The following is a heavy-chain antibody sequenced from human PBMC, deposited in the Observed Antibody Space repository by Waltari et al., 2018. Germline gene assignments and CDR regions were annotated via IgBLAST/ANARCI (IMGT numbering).Heavy chain of an antibody. D-gene: IGHD3-3*01. Sequence: EVQLVESGGGLIQPGGSLRLSCAASGFTVSRTYMSWVRRAPWKGREWVSVIYSGGSTYYADSVKGRFTISRDNSKNTLYLQMNSLRDEDTAVYDCARVVVRFWEWFPVGVNGMDVWGQGTTVTVSS. CDR3: ARVVVRFWEWFPVGVNGMDV. CDR1: GFTVSRTY. CDR2: IYSGGST. V-gene: IGHV3-53*01. J-gene: IGHJ6*02.